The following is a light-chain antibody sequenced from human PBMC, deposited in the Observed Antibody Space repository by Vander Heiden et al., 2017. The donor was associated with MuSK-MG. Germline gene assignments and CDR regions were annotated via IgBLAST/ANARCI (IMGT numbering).Light chain of an antibody. J-gene: IGKJ1*01. CDR1: QSVGRY. Sequence: DIVLTQSPATLSVFPGERATLSCRASQSVGRYLAWYQQKPGQAPRLLIYDASNRATGIPARFSGSGSGTDFTITISSPESEDSAVYYCQHRNNWPRTFGQGTKVEIK. CDR3: QHRNNWPRT. CDR2: DAS. V-gene: IGKV3-11*01.